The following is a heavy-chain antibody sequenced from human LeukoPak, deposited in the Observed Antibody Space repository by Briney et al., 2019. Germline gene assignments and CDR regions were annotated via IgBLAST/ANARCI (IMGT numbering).Heavy chain of an antibody. CDR1: GFTFSSYS. CDR3: ARDTDPYCGGDCDRDY. D-gene: IGHD2-21*02. Sequence: GGSLRLSCAASGFTFSSYSMNWVRQAPGKGLEWVSPISSSSSYIYYADSVKGRFTISRDNAKNSLYLQMNSLRAEDTAVYYCARDTDPYCGGDCDRDYWGQGTLVTVSS. J-gene: IGHJ4*02. V-gene: IGHV3-21*01. CDR2: ISSSSSYI.